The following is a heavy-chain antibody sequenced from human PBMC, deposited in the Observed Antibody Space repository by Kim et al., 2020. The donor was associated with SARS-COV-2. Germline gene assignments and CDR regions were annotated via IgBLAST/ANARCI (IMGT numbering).Heavy chain of an antibody. CDR2: IYTSGST. V-gene: IGHV4-61*02. J-gene: IGHJ4*02. CDR3: VREPSGDPELLWFGEVVPYYFDY. Sequence: SETQSLTCTVSGGSISSGSYYWSWIRQPAGKGLEWIGRIYTSGSTNYNPSLKSRVTISVDTSKNQFSLKLSSVTAADTAVYYCVREPSGDPELLWFGEVVPYYFDYWGQGTLVTVSS. CDR1: GGSISSGSYY. D-gene: IGHD3-10*01.